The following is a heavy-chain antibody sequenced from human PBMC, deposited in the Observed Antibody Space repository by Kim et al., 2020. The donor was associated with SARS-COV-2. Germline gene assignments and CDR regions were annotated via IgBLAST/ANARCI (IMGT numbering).Heavy chain of an antibody. V-gene: IGHV3-23*01. J-gene: IGHJ4*02. CDR3: AKDPYYYDSSGLSDYFDY. CDR1: GFTFSSYA. D-gene: IGHD3-22*01. Sequence: GGSLRLSCAASGFTFSSYAMSWVRQAPGKGLEWVSAISGSGGSTYYADSVKGRFTISRDNSKNTLYLQMNSLRAEDTAVYYCAKDPYYYDSSGLSDYFDYWGQGTLVTVSS. CDR2: ISGSGGST.